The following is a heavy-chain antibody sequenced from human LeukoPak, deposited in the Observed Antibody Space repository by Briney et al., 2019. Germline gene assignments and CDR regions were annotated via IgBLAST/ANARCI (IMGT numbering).Heavy chain of an antibody. J-gene: IGHJ4*02. CDR1: GFTFSNYA. D-gene: IGHD6-19*01. V-gene: IGHV3-23*01. CDR3: ARMEYSSGWGIDY. Sequence: PGGSLRLSCAASGFTFSNYAMSWVRQAPGTGLEWVSGIGVSYSDTYYADSVKGRFTISRDNSKNTLYLQMNSLRAEDTAVYYCARMEYSSGWGIDYWGQGTLVTVSS. CDR2: IGVSYSDT.